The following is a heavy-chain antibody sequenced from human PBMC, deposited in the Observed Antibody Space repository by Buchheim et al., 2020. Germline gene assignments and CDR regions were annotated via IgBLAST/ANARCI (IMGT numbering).Heavy chain of an antibody. J-gene: IGHJ1*01. CDR1: GFTFSSYG. CDR3: AKEVDYYASSGYQH. V-gene: IGHV3-33*06. CDR2: IWYDGSNK. Sequence: QVQLVESGGGVVQPGRSLRLSCAASGFTFSSYGMHWVRQAPGKGLEWVAVIWYDGSNKYYADSVKGRFTISSDNSKNTLYLQMNSLRAEDTAVYYCAKEVDYYASSGYQHWGQGTL. D-gene: IGHD3-22*01.